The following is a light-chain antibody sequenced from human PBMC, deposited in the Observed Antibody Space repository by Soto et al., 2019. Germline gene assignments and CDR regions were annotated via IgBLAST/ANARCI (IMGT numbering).Light chain of an antibody. CDR3: QQTYTNPPT. J-gene: IGKJ3*01. Sequence: DIHMTQSPSSLSASVGARVSMTCRASQSIFSYLNWYQQQPGKAPKLLISAASSLESGVPSRISGSGSGTDFTLTISSLQPEDFATYFCQQTYTNPPTFGPGTKVDIK. CDR1: QSIFSY. V-gene: IGKV1-39*01. CDR2: AAS.